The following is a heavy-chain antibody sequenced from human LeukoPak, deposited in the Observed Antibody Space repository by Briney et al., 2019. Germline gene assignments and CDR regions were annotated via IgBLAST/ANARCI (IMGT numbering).Heavy chain of an antibody. V-gene: IGHV3-66*03. D-gene: IGHD3-22*01. J-gene: IGHJ4*02. CDR3: ASAPRPYDSSGYFDY. CDR2: IYSSGST. Sequence: GGSLRLSCAPSGFTVSSNHMSWVRQAPGKGLEWVSVIYSSGSTYYADSVKGRFTISRDNSKNTLYLQMNSLRAEDAAVYYCASAPRPYDSSGYFDYWGQGTLVTVSS. CDR1: GFTVSSNH.